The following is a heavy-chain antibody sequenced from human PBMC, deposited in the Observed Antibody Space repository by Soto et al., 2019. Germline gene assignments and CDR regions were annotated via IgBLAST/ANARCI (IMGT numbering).Heavy chain of an antibody. D-gene: IGHD1-26*01. CDR3: AKEPPYSGSYYDY. J-gene: IGHJ4*02. CDR2: ISSSSSYI. V-gene: IGHV3-21*04. Sequence: PGGSLRLSYAASGFTFSSYSINGVRHAPGKGLEWVSSISSSSSYIYYADSVKGRFTISRDNAKNSLYLQMNSLRAEDTAVYYCAKEPPYSGSYYDYCGQGTLVTVSS. CDR1: GFTFSSYS.